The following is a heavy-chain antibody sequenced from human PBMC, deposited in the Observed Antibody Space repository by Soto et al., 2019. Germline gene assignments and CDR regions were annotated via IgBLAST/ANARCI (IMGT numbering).Heavy chain of an antibody. CDR3: AHSADLRKPTSSSWYFQRLCYYNGMDV. J-gene: IGHJ6*02. CDR2: IYWNDDK. CDR1: GFSLSTSGVG. V-gene: IGHV2-5*01. Sequence: QITLKESGPTLVKPTQTLTLTCTFSGFSLSTSGVGVGWIRQPPGKALEWLALIYWNDDKRYSPSLKSRLTSTKDTSKNQVVLTMTNMDPVDTATYYCAHSADLRKPTSSSWYFQRLCYYNGMDVWGQGTTVTVSS. D-gene: IGHD6-13*01.